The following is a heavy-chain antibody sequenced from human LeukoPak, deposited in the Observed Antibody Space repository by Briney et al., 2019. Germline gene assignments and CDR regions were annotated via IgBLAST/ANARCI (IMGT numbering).Heavy chain of an antibody. V-gene: IGHV6-1*01. CDR1: GDSVSSNSAT. D-gene: IGHD1-26*01. Sequence: SQTLSLTCVMSGDSVSSNSATWNWIRQSPSRGLEWLGRTYYRSRWSNDYAASVKSRITINPDTSKNQLSLQLNSVTPEDTAVYYRARDSIHGSYHFFDSWGQGTLVTVSS. CDR2: TYYRSRWSN. J-gene: IGHJ4*02. CDR3: ARDSIHGSYHFFDS.